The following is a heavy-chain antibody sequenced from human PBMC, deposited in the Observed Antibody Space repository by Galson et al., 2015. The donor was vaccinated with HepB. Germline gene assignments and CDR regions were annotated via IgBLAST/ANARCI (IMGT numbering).Heavy chain of an antibody. CDR1: EYTFTGFY. V-gene: IGHV1-2*06. CDR3: ARARQANPFDSRGSSPRLNWFDP. J-gene: IGHJ5*02. D-gene: IGHD3-22*01. CDR2: INPDGGSV. Sequence: SVKVSCKASEYTFTGFYIHWVRQAPGQGLEWMGRINPDGGSVNYAQKFRGRVTLTRDTSISTAYLDVSGLRSDDTAVYYCARARQANPFDSRGSSPRLNWFDPWGQGTLVIFSS.